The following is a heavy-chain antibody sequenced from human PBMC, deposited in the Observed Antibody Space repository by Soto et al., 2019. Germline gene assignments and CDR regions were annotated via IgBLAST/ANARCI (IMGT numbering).Heavy chain of an antibody. CDR2: ISGSGDSR. D-gene: IGHD4-17*01. V-gene: IGHV3-23*01. CDR3: AKFYYCDYSSYYYGMDV. CDR1: GFKFSSDS. Sequence: EVQVLESGGGLVQPGGSLRLSCAASGFKFSSDSMSWVRQAPGKGLEWVSAISGSGDSRRDAGSVQGRFSVSIATSKHTPYLPMNSLMANDTAVYYCAKFYYCDYSSYYYGMDVWGQGTTVTVSS. J-gene: IGHJ6*02.